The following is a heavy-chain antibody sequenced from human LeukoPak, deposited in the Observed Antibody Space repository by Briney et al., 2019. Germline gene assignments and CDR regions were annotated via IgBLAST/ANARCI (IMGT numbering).Heavy chain of an antibody. CDR3: ARDLRNDNYYYGMDV. CDR1: GYTFTGYY. CDR2: INPNSGGT. Sequence: ASVKVSCKASGYTFTGYYMHWVRQAPGQGLEWMGWINPNSGGTNYAQKFQGRVTMTRDTSISTAYMELSRLRSDDTAVYYCARDLRNDNYYYGMDVWGQGTTVTVSS. J-gene: IGHJ6*02. D-gene: IGHD1-14*01. V-gene: IGHV1-2*02.